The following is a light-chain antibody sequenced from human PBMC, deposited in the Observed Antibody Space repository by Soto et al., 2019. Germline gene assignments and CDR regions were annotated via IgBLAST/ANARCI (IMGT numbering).Light chain of an antibody. CDR1: QSVSSSY. Sequence: EMVLTQSPGTLSLSPGERATLSARPSQSVSSSYLAWYQQKHGQAPKVLIYRASSRETGIPDRFTGSLYGTDFNLTISRLEPEDFGVYYCQQYGASPYTFGQGTKVDIK. CDR3: QQYGASPYT. V-gene: IGKV3-20*01. CDR2: RAS. J-gene: IGKJ2*01.